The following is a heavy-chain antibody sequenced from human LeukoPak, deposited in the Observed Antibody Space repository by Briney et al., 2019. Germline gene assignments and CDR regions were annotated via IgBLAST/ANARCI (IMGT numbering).Heavy chain of an antibody. CDR3: AREVVDCSGGSCYSVGYYYYGMDV. CDR2: INPSGGST. D-gene: IGHD2-15*01. CDR1: GYTFTSYY. V-gene: IGHV1-46*01. J-gene: IGHJ6*02. Sequence: GASVKVSCKASGYTFTSYYMHWVRQAPGQGLEWMGIINPSGGSTSCAQKFQGRVTMTRDTSTSTVYMELSSLRSEDTAVYYCAREVVDCSGGSCYSVGYYYYGMDVWGQGTTVTVSS.